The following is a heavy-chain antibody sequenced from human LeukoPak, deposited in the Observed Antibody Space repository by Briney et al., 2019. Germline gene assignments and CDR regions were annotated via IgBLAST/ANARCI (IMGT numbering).Heavy chain of an antibody. CDR2: ISGSGDST. D-gene: IGHD6-6*01. CDR1: AFTFSNFG. CDR3: AKHKYSRGDYYFDY. J-gene: IGHJ4*02. V-gene: IGHV3-23*01. Sequence: GGTLTLSCAASAFTFSNFGMSWVRQAPGKGLEWVSAISGSGDSTYYADSVKGRFTISRDNSKNMLYLQMKSLRAEDTAVYYCAKHKYSRGDYYFDYWGQGTLVTVSS.